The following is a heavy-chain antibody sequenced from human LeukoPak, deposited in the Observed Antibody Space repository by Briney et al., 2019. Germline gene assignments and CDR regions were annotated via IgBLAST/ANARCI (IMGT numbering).Heavy chain of an antibody. CDR2: INAYNGNT. V-gene: IGHV1-18*01. D-gene: IGHD1-26*01. CDR1: GYTFTYYV. CDR3: ARGEKPYDY. Sequence: ASEKVSCKTSGYTFTYYVISWVRQAPGQGLEWMGWINAYNGNTNDAQKFQGRVTMTTDTSTSTAYMELRSLRSDDTAVYYCARGEKPYDYWGQGTLVSVSS. J-gene: IGHJ4*02.